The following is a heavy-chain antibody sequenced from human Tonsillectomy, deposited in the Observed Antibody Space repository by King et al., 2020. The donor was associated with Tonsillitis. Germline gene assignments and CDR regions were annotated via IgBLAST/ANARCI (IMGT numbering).Heavy chain of an antibody. Sequence: QLVQSGAEVKNRGASVRVSCKASGFTFSSFGITWVRQAPGQGLEWLGWISDNTGKTDYAQNFQGRVIMTADTSTATAYMELRNVRSDDTAVYFCARRRNGLSSYYFDYWGQGTLVSVSS. V-gene: IGHV1-18*01. CDR2: ISDNTGKT. J-gene: IGHJ4*02. D-gene: IGHD2/OR15-2a*01. CDR1: GFTFSSFG. CDR3: ARRRNGLSSYYFDY.